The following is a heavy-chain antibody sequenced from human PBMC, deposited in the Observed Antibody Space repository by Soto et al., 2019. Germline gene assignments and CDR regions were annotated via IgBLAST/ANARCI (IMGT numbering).Heavy chain of an antibody. CDR1: GGSISSGGYY. CDR2: IYYSGST. V-gene: IGHV4-31*03. J-gene: IGHJ4*02. Sequence: QVQLQESGPGLVKPSQTLSLTCTVSGGSISSGGYYWSWIRQHPGKGLEWIGYIYYSGSTYYNPSLKSRVTIAVDTSKNQFSLKLSSVTAADTAVYYCARGGLDGSYYFDYWGQGTLVTVSS. CDR3: ARGGLDGSYYFDY. D-gene: IGHD2-2*03.